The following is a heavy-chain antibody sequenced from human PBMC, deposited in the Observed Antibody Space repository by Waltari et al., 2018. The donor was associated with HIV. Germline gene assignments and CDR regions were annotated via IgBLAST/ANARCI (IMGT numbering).Heavy chain of an antibody. CDR1: GFTFGNYA. V-gene: IGHV3-43D*04. Sequence: EMHLVESGGARVQPGGSLRLSCAASGFTFGNYAMHWVRQSPRKGLEWVSLISWNGASTYYADSVRGRFTISRDNTENSLYLQMDSLRPEDTGMYYCSKDRSYFFDFLSGCGGMDVWGQGTTVTVSS. J-gene: IGHJ6*02. CDR3: SKDRSYFFDFLSGCGGMDV. D-gene: IGHD3-3*01. CDR2: ISWNGAST.